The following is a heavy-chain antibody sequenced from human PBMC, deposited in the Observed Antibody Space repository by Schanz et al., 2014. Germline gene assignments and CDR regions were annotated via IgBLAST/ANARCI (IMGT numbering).Heavy chain of an antibody. J-gene: IGHJ4*02. CDR1: GYTFSSYV. Sequence: QVQLVQSGAEVKKPGASVKVSCKASGYTFSSYVVVCVRQAPGQGLEWMGWINPNTGGTNFAQKFQGRVTITRDTSTSTAYVELTMLRSDDTAVYCCARDQSTYTNSTDVGYLDYWGQGSLVTVSS. D-gene: IGHD6-6*01. V-gene: IGHV1-18*01. CDR3: ARDQSTYTNSTDVGYLDY. CDR2: INPNTGGT.